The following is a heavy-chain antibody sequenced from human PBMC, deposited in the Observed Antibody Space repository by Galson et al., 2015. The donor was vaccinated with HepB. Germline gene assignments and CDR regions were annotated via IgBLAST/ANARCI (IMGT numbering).Heavy chain of an antibody. CDR3: ARLRHDAFDL. V-gene: IGHV1-18*01. Sequence: SVKVSCKASGYTFTTHGVSWVRQAPGQGLEWLGWISARNADTKYAQKLQGRVTMTTDTSTRTAYMDLRSLRSDDTAVYYCARLRHDAFDLWGQGTMVTVSS. CDR2: ISARNADT. CDR1: GYTFTTHG. J-gene: IGHJ3*01.